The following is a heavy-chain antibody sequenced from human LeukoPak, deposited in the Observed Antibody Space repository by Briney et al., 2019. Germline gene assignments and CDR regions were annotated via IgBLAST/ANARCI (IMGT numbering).Heavy chain of an antibody. CDR2: INHSGST. CDR3: ARGSDHWFDR. J-gene: IGHJ5*02. V-gene: IGHV4-34*01. Sequence: SETLSLTCAVYGGSFSGYYWSWIRQPPGKGLEWIGEINHSGSTNYNPSLKSRVTISVDTSKNQFSLKLSSVTAADTAVYYCARGSDHWFDRWGQGTLVTVSS. D-gene: IGHD1-26*01. CDR1: GGSFSGYY.